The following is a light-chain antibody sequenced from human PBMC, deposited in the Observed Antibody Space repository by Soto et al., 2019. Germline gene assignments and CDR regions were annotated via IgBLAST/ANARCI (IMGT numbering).Light chain of an antibody. Sequence: QSALTQPASVSGSPGQSITISCTGTSSNVGRYNFVSWYQQHPGKVPKLMIYEVTKRPSGVSNRFSGSKSGNTASLTISGLQAEDEADYYCSSYTTTYSVVFGEGTKLTVL. J-gene: IGLJ2*01. CDR1: SSNVGRYNF. CDR2: EVT. V-gene: IGLV2-14*02. CDR3: SSYTTTYSVV.